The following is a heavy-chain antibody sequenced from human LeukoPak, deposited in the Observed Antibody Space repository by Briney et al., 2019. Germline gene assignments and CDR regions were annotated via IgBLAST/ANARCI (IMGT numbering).Heavy chain of an antibody. D-gene: IGHD3-3*01. Sequence: PGGSLRLSCAASGFTFSSYWMSWVRQAPGKGLEWVANIKQDGSEKYYVDSVKGRFTISRDNAKNSLYLQMNSLRAEDTAVYYCARGNDFFYYYYMDVWGQGTLVTVSS. CDR2: IKQDGSEK. CDR1: GFTFSSYW. J-gene: IGHJ6*03. V-gene: IGHV3-7*01. CDR3: ARGNDFFYYYYMDV.